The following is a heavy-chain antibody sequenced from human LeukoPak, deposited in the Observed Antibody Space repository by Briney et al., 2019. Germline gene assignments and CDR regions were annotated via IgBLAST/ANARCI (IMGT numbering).Heavy chain of an antibody. Sequence: GGSLRLSCAASGFTFNNYAMTWVRQAPGKGLEWVPTISGSGGSTYYGESVKGRFTISRDNSKNTLYLQMNSLRDEDTAAYYCAKRIGSCNSISCLYFDHWGQGALVTVSS. CDR3: AKRIGSCNSISCLYFDH. V-gene: IGHV3-23*01. D-gene: IGHD2-2*01. CDR2: ISGSGGST. CDR1: GFTFNNYA. J-gene: IGHJ4*02.